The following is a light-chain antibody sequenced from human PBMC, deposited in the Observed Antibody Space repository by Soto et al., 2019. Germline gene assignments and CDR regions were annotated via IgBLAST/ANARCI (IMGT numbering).Light chain of an antibody. CDR1: QSVGGS. V-gene: IGKV3-11*01. CDR2: DTA. CDR3: QVRSSWPPRFT. J-gene: IGKJ4*01. Sequence: EIVLTQSPATLSLFPGERATLSCRASQSVGGSLAWYQQQPGQAPRLLIHDTANRATGIPGRFSASGSGTDFTLTISSLEPEDSAVFYCQVRSSWPPRFTFGGGTKVEIK.